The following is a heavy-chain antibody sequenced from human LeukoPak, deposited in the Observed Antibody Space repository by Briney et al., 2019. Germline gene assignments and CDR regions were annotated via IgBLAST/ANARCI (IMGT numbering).Heavy chain of an antibody. CDR1: GYSFTSYW. V-gene: IGHV5-51*01. D-gene: IGHD1-26*01. J-gene: IGHJ4*02. CDR2: IYPGDSDT. Sequence: GESLKISCKGSGYSFTSYWIGWVRQMPGKGLEWMGIIYPGDSDTRYSPSFQGQVTISADKSISTAYLQWSSLKASDTAMYHCARTPPQILVGATPRYFDYWGQGTLVTVSS. CDR3: ARTPPQILVGATPRYFDY.